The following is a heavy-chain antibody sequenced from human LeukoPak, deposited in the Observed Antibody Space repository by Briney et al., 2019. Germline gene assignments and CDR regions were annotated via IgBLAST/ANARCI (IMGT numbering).Heavy chain of an antibody. D-gene: IGHD3-22*01. CDR2: IIPIFGTA. V-gene: IGHV1-69*13. CDR1: GGTFSSYA. CDR3: ARVEYYYDSSGYYEDRYYFDY. Sequence: GASVKVSCKASGGTFSSYAISWVRQAPGQGLEWMGGIIPIFGTANYAQKFQGRVTITADESTSTAYMELSSLRSEDTAVYYCARVEYYYDSSGYYEDRYYFDYWGQGTLVTVSS. J-gene: IGHJ4*02.